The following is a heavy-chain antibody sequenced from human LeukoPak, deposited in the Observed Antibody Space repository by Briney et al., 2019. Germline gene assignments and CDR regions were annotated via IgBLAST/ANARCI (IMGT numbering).Heavy chain of an antibody. CDR3: AKDRPDCSSTSCYRTFDY. J-gene: IGHJ4*02. Sequence: GGSLRLSCAASGFTFSSYWMSWVRQAPGKGLEWVANIKQDGSEKYYVDSVKGRFTISRDNSKNTLYLQMNSLRAEDTAVYYCAKDRPDCSSTSCYRTFDYWGQGTLVTVSS. CDR1: GFTFSSYW. D-gene: IGHD2-2*02. CDR2: IKQDGSEK. V-gene: IGHV3-7*01.